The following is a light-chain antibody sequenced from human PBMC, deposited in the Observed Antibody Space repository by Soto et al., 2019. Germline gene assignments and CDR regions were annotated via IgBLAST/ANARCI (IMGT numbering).Light chain of an antibody. CDR2: EVT. Sequence: QSALTQPASVSGSPGQSIAISCTGTRSDVGAYNYVSWYQQHPGKAPKLMISEVTNRPSGVSDRFSGSKSGNTASLTISGLQAEDEADYYCSSFTSRFGFVFGTGTKVTVL. CDR3: SSFTSRFGFV. J-gene: IGLJ1*01. V-gene: IGLV2-14*01. CDR1: RSDVGAYNY.